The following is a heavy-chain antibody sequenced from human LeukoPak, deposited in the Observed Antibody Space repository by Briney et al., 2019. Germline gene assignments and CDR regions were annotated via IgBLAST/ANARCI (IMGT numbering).Heavy chain of an antibody. Sequence: GGSLRLSCAASGFTFSSYAMHWVRQAPGKGLEWVAVISYDGSNKYYADSVKGRFTISRDNSKNTLYLQMNSLRAEDTAVYYCARDPQWGLLPGSFDYWGQGTLVTVSS. CDR1: GFTFSSYA. CDR2: ISYDGSNK. CDR3: ARDPQWGLLPGSFDY. D-gene: IGHD1-26*01. V-gene: IGHV3-30-3*01. J-gene: IGHJ4*02.